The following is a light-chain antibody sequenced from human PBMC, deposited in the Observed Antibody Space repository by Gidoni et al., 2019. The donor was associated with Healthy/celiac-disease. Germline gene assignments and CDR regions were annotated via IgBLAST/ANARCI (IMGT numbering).Light chain of an antibody. Sequence: IVLTPSPGTLSLSPGERATLSCRASQSVSSSYLAWSQQKPGQSPRLLIDGASSRATGIPDMFSGSGSGTDFTRTISRLEPEDFAVYYCQQYGSSPFTFGPGTKVDIK. V-gene: IGKV3-20*01. CDR2: GAS. CDR3: QQYGSSPFT. CDR1: QSVSSSY. J-gene: IGKJ3*01.